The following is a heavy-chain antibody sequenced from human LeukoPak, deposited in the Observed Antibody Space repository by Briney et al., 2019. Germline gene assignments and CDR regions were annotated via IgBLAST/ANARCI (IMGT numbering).Heavy chain of an antibody. CDR2: IYYSGST. J-gene: IGHJ4*02. D-gene: IGHD1-7*01. CDR3: AREDITGTASYFDY. V-gene: IGHV4-59*01. CDR1: GGSINTYY. Sequence: SETLSLTCTVSGGSINTYYWSWIRQPPGKGLEWIGYIYYSGSTNYNPSLKSRVTISVDTSKNQFSLKLSSVTASDTAVYYCAREDITGTASYFDYSGQGTLVTVSS.